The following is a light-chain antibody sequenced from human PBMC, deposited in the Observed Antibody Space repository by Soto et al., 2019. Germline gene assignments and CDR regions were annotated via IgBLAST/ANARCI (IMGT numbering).Light chain of an antibody. CDR3: QQYTTGPPIT. CDR2: GAS. V-gene: IGKV3-15*01. J-gene: IGKJ5*01. Sequence: EIVITQSPGTLSMSPEESTTLSCRASQSVSSNLAWYQQKPGQAPRLLIYGASTRATGIPARFSGSGSGTEFTLTISSLQSEDFAIHYCQQYTTGPPITFDQGTRLEIK. CDR1: QSVSSN.